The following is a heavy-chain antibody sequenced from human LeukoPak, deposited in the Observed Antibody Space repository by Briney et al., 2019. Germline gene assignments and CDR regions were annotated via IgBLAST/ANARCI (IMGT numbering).Heavy chain of an antibody. V-gene: IGHV1-46*01. Sequence: ASVKVSCKASGYTFASYYMDWVRQAHGKGLEWMGIINPSGGSTSYAQKFQGRVTMTRDTSTSTVYMELSSLRSEDTAVYYCASSSQLRGSVDYWGQGTLVTVSS. CDR2: INPSGGST. CDR1: GYTFASYY. J-gene: IGHJ4*02. CDR3: ASSSQLRGSVDY. D-gene: IGHD5-24*01.